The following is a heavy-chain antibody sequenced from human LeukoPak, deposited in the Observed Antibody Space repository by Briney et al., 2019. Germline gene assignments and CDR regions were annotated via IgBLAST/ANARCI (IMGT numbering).Heavy chain of an antibody. V-gene: IGHV3-9*01. J-gene: IGHJ4*02. CDR1: GFTFDDYV. CDR2: IGWNSGNI. Sequence: GGSLRLSCAASGFTFDDYVMHWVRQAPGKGLEWVSGIGWNSGNIGYGDSVKGRFTISRDNSKNTLYLQMNSLRAEDTAVYYCARDYGDHRVDYWGRGTLVTVSS. CDR3: ARDYGDHRVDY. D-gene: IGHD4-17*01.